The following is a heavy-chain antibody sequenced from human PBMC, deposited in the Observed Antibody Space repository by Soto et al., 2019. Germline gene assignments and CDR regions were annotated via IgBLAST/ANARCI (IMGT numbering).Heavy chain of an antibody. V-gene: IGHV1-69*01. CDR2: IIPIFGTA. CDR1: GGTFSSYA. J-gene: IGHJ4*02. Sequence: QVQLVQSGAEVKKPGSSVKVSCKASGGTFSSYAISWVRQAPGQGLEWMGGIIPIFGTANYAQKFQGRVTITADESTSTAHMELSSLRSEDTAVYYCASERRYSSSWYPYYFDYWGQGTLVTVSS. D-gene: IGHD6-13*01. CDR3: ASERRYSSSWYPYYFDY.